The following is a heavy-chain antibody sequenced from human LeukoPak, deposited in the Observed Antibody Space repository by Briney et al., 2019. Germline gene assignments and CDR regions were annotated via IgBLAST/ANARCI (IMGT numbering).Heavy chain of an antibody. CDR3: ARVSEGYYDSSGYYYKSGLDY. D-gene: IGHD3-22*01. CDR2: IYDSGST. J-gene: IGHJ4*02. CDR1: GGSISSINW. V-gene: IGHV4-4*02. Sequence: PAETLSLTCAVSGGSISSINWWRWVRQPPGKGRGWTGVIYDSGSTNYNPSLKSRVTISVDKSKNQFYLKLSTVTAADTAVYYCARVSEGYYDSSGYYYKSGLDYWGQGTLVTVSS.